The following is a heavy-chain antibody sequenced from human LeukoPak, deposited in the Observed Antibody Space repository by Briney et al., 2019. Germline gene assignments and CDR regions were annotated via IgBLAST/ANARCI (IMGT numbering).Heavy chain of an antibody. CDR1: GGSISSSSYY. CDR2: IYYSGST. D-gene: IGHD2-21*02. Sequence: SETLSLTCTVSGGSISSSSYYWGWIRQPPGKGLEWIGSIYYSGSTYYNPSLKSRVTISVDTSKNQFSLKLSSVTAADTAVYYCARQGVGTDYWGQGTLVTVSS. CDR3: ARQGVGTDY. J-gene: IGHJ4*02. V-gene: IGHV4-39*01.